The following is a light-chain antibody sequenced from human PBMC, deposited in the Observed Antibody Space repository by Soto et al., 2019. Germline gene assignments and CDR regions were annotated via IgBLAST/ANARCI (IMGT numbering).Light chain of an antibody. Sequence: QSALTQPASVSGSPGQSITISCTGTSSDVGGYNYVSWYQQHPGKAPKLIIYEVTNRPSGVSNRFSGSKSDYTASLTISGLQAEDEADYYCNSHTSGDFRVFGTGTQLTVL. CDR3: NSHTSGDFRV. CDR2: EVT. V-gene: IGLV2-14*01. J-gene: IGLJ1*01. CDR1: SSDVGGYNY.